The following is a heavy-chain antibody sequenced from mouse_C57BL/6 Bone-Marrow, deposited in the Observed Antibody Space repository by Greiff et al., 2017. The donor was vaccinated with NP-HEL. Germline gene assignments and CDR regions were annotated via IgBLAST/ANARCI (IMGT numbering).Heavy chain of an antibody. CDR1: GYTFTSYG. CDR2: IYPSSGNT. J-gene: IGHJ3*01. Sequence: QVQLQQSGAELARPGASVKLSCKASGYTFTSYGISWVKQRTGQGLEWIGEIYPSSGNTYYNEKFKGKATLTADTSSSTAYMELRSLTSEDSAVYFCEREEFITTVVGKAYWGQGTLVTVSA. V-gene: IGHV1-81*01. D-gene: IGHD1-1*01. CDR3: EREEFITTVVGKAY.